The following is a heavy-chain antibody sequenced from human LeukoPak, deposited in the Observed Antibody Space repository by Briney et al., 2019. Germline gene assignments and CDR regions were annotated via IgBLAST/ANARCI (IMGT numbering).Heavy chain of an antibody. CDR3: ARGTTGYNWFDP. V-gene: IGHV4-38-2*02. J-gene: IGHJ5*02. Sequence: SETLSLTCTVSGYYISTAYYWGWIRQPPRKGLEWIGSIYHSGSTYYNPSLKSRVTISVDTSKNQFSLNLSSVTAADTAVYYCARGTTGYNWFDPWGQGTLVTVSS. CDR2: IYHSGST. CDR1: GYYISTAYY. D-gene: IGHD4-11*01.